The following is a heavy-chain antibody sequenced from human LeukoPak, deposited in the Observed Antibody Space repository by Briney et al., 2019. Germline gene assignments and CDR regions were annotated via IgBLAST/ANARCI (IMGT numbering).Heavy chain of an antibody. CDR1: GGSISSYY. J-gene: IGHJ4*02. D-gene: IGHD6-6*01. Sequence: SETLSLTCTVSGGSISSYYWSWIRQPPGKGLGWIGYIYYSGSTNYNPSLKSRVTISVDTSKNQLSLKLSSVTAADTAVYYCARDLGSSSSGFDYWGQGTLVTVSS. CDR2: IYYSGST. CDR3: ARDLGSSSSGFDY. V-gene: IGHV4-59*01.